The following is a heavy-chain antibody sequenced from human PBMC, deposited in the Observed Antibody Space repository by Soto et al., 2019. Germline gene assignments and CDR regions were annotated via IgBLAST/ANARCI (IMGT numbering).Heavy chain of an antibody. CDR1: GFTFSNYA. J-gene: IGHJ4*02. CDR2: LSGSGDST. D-gene: IGHD6-6*01. Sequence: EGSLRLSCAASGFTFSNYAMSWVRQAPGKGLEWVSSLSGSGDSTYYADSVECRFTISRDNFKTTLYLQITSLRAEDTAIYSCAKTKGRSSSALFDSWGKGPLVTVSS. CDR3: AKTKGRSSSALFDS. V-gene: IGHV3-23*01.